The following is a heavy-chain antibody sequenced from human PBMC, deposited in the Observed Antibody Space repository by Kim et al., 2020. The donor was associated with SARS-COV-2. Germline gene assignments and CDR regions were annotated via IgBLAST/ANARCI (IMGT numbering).Heavy chain of an antibody. J-gene: IGHJ6*02. CDR3: ARAPDSYGYYYYGMDV. D-gene: IGHD5-18*01. CDR2: ISPYIGNA. Sequence: ASVKVSCKASGYTFTSYAISWVRQAPGQGLEWMGWISPYIGNANYAQKLQGRVTMTTDTSTSTAYMELRSLRSDDTAVYYCARAPDSYGYYYYGMDVWGHGTTVTGSS. CDR1: GYTFTSYA. V-gene: IGHV1-18*01.